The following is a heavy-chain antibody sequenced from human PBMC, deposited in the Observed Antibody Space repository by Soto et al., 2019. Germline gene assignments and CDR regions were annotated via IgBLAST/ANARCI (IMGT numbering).Heavy chain of an antibody. CDR1: GGSINNGGFS. J-gene: IGHJ4*02. Sequence: QLQLQESGSGQLKPSQTLSLTCSVSGGSINNGGFSWFWIRQSPGKGLEWVGHIYHSGRTFYNPALKSRVTISMDRSKNQFSLSLNSVTVADTAEYFCAREMHDIGGSSFDYWGQGALVSVSS. CDR2: IYHSGRT. D-gene: IGHD3-22*01. CDR3: AREMHDIGGSSFDY. V-gene: IGHV4-30-2*06.